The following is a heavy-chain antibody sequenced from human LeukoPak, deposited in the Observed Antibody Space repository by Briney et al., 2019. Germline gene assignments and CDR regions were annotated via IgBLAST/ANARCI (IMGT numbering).Heavy chain of an antibody. J-gene: IGHJ6*02. D-gene: IGHD3-16*01. V-gene: IGHV1-69*04. CDR2: IIPILETV. CDR1: GGTFSSYA. CDR3: AKSGIFHDDLSSYYGLDV. Sequence: GASVKVSCKALGGTFSSYAITWVRQAPGQGLEWMGRIIPILETVHYAQKFQGRVTITAGKFTSLASMELHSLRSDDTATYYCAKSGIFHDDLSSYYGLDVWGRGTTVTVSS.